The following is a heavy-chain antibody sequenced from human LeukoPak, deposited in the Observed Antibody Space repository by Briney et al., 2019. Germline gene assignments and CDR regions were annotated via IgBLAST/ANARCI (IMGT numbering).Heavy chain of an antibody. Sequence: SESLSLTCTVSGGSISSGCYYWTWIRQHPGKGLEWIVDIYASRSTYYNPSTKSRVTISGDTSKNQFSLRLISVTAADTAVDYCALGYCGGGSCYARGYFQHWGQGTLVTVSS. V-gene: IGHV4-31*03. CDR3: ALGYCGGGSCYARGYFQH. D-gene: IGHD2-15*01. CDR2: IYASRST. CDR1: GGSISSGCYY. J-gene: IGHJ1*01.